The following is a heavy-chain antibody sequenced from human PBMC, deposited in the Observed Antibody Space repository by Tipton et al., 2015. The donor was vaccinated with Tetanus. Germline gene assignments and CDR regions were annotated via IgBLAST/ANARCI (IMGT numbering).Heavy chain of an antibody. Sequence: TLSLTCTVSGGSISSDGAYWSWIRQHPGEGLEWIGYISNSGSTYYNPSLKSRVSMSVDTSRNQFSLNLTSVTAADTAVYYCARDQGGGRVVRLNWLDPWGQGTLVTVSS. CDR2: ISNSGST. V-gene: IGHV4-31*03. J-gene: IGHJ5*02. CDR3: ARDQGGGRVVRLNWLDP. CDR1: GGSISSDGAY. D-gene: IGHD6-6*01.